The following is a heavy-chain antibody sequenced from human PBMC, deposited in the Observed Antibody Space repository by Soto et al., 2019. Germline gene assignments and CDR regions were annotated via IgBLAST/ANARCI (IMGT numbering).Heavy chain of an antibody. J-gene: IGHJ5*02. V-gene: IGHV3-23*01. CDR3: TKDSHWGMISPSHDR. Sequence: EVQLWESGGGLVQPGGSLRLSCAVSGFTFRSAPMSWVRRAPGKGLEWVSGINGGDDSEHYVDAVRARFTIIRDNSKNLLLLKRNSLRVEDTAIYYFTKDSHWGMISPSHDRWGQGTQVTVSS. D-gene: IGHD3-16*01. CDR1: GFTFRSAP. CDR2: INGGDDSE.